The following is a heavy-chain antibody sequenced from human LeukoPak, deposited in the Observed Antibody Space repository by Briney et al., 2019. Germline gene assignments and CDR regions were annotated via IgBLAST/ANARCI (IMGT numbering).Heavy chain of an antibody. CDR2: VSESGGGT. CDR3: ASRRYSTSALDAFNI. Sequence: GGSLRLSYAASGFTFNSYAMTWVRQAPGKELEWVSTVSESGGGTYYAGSVKGRFTISRDNSKNTLYLQMNGLRDEDTAVYYCASRRYSTSALDAFNIWGHGTMVTVSS. J-gene: IGHJ3*02. D-gene: IGHD6-13*01. CDR1: GFTFNSYA. V-gene: IGHV3-23*01.